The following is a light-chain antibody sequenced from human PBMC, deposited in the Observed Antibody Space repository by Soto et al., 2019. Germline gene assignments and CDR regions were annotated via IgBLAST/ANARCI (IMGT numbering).Light chain of an antibody. J-gene: IGKJ1*01. V-gene: IGKV1-6*01. CDR2: GAS. Sequence: AIQLTQSPSSLSASVGDRVSITCRASQGIRNDLGWYQHKPGKAPKLLIHGASSLQSGVPSRFSGSASGTEFTLNISSLQPEDLASYYCLQDHSYPWTFGQGTKVDIK. CDR1: QGIRND. CDR3: LQDHSYPWT.